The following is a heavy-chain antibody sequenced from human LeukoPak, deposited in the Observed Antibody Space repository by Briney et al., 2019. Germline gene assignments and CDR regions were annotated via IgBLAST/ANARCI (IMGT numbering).Heavy chain of an antibody. CDR3: ARLPYSSGWYVQSS. Sequence: ASVKVSCKASGYTFTSYDINWVRQATGQGLEWMGWMNPNSGNTGYAQKFQGRVTITRNTSISTAYMELSSLRSEDTAVYYCARLPYSSGWYVQSSWGQGSLVTVSS. CDR2: MNPNSGNT. J-gene: IGHJ5*02. CDR1: GYTFTSYD. D-gene: IGHD6-19*01. V-gene: IGHV1-8*03.